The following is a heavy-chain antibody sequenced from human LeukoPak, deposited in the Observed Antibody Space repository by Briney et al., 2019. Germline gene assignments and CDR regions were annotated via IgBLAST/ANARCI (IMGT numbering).Heavy chain of an antibody. CDR1: GFGFSTYE. V-gene: IGHV3-48*03. D-gene: IGHD5-12*01. CDR2: ISGSGNTV. CDR3: ARVLYSGYGPDYYYMDV. Sequence: GGSLRLSCEASGFGFSTYEMNWVRQAPGKGLEWVSYISGSGNTVYYADSLKGRFSISRDNAKNSLYLQMNSLRAEDTAVYYCARVLYSGYGPDYYYMDVWGKGTTVTVSS. J-gene: IGHJ6*03.